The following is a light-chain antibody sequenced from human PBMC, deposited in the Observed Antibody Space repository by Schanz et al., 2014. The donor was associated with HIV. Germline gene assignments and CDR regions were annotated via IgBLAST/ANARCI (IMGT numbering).Light chain of an antibody. V-gene: IGLV1-51*01. CDR3: GTWDNSLSAVV. J-gene: IGLJ2*01. CDR2: DNN. CDR1: GSNIGNNY. Sequence: QSVLTQPPSMSAAPGQKVTISCSGSGSNIGNNYVSWYQQLPGTAPKLLICDNNKRPSGIPDRFSGSKSGTSATLGITGLQTGDEADYYCGTWDNSLSAVVFGGGTKLTVL.